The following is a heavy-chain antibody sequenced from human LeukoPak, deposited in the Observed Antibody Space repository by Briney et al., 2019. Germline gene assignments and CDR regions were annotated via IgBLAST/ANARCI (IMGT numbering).Heavy chain of an antibody. J-gene: IGHJ5*02. D-gene: IGHD6-19*01. CDR1: GGTFSSYA. Sequence: SVKVSCKASGGTFSSYAISWVRQAPGQGLEWMGRIIPIFGTANYAQKFQGRVTITTDEPTSTAYMELSSLRSEDTAVYYCARDPVFPKQWLVHNWFDPWGQGTLVTVSS. V-gene: IGHV1-69*05. CDR3: ARDPVFPKQWLVHNWFDP. CDR2: IIPIFGTA.